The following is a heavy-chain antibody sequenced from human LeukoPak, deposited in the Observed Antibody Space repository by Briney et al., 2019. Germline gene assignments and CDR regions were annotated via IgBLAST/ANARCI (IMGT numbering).Heavy chain of an antibody. CDR3: ARDLTRYYDSSGYYL. D-gene: IGHD3-22*01. CDR1: GFTVSSNY. Sequence: GGSLRLSCAASGFTVSSNYMSWVRQAPGKGLEWVSVICSGGSTYYADSVKGRFTISRDNSKNTLYLQMNSLRAEDTAVYYCARDLTRYYDSSGYYLWGQGTLVTVSS. CDR2: ICSGGST. J-gene: IGHJ4*02. V-gene: IGHV3-53*01.